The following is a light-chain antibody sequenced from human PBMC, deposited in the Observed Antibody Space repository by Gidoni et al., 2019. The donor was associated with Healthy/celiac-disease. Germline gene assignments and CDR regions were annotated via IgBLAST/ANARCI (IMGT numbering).Light chain of an antibody. Sequence: EIVLTQSPATPSLSPGERATLSCRASQRVSSYLAWYQQKPGQAPRLLINDASNRATGIPARFSGSGSGTDFTLTISSLEPEDFAVYYCQQRSNWPPGYTFGQGTKLEIK. CDR1: QRVSSY. CDR2: DAS. CDR3: QQRSNWPPGYT. V-gene: IGKV3-11*01. J-gene: IGKJ2*01.